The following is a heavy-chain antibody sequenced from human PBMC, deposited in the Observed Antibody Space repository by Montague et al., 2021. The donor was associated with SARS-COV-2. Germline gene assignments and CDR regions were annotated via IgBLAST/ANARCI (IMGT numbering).Heavy chain of an antibody. D-gene: IGHD3-9*01. CDR2: ISYSGTT. V-gene: IGHV4-39*01. J-gene: IGHJ4*02. CDR1: GASMSSQTYY. CDR3: TSQFYVILTGYFPFFFDN. Sequence: SETLSLTCSVSGASMSSQTYYWAWIRQPPGKELEWIGSISYSGTTFYNPSLKTRATLSVDTSKNQFSLKLRSLSAADTAVYYCTSQFYVILTGYFPFFFDNWGQGTLVTVSS.